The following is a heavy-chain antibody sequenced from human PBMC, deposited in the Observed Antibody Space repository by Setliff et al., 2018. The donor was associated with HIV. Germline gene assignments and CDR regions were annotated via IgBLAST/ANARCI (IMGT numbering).Heavy chain of an antibody. CDR1: GGSISSHC. V-gene: IGHV4-59*11. D-gene: IGHD3-3*01. CDR2: IYYNGNT. CDR3: ARGIDDFWSGYVR. J-gene: IGHJ4*02. Sequence: SETLSLTCTVSGGSISSHCWSWIRLPPGKGLEWIGTIYYNGNTNYNPSLKGRVTILVDTSKNLFSLKLSSVTPADTAVYYCARGIDDFWSGYVRWGQGTLVTVSS.